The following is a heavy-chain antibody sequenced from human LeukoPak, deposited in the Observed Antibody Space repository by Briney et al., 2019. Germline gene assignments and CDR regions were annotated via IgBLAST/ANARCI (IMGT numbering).Heavy chain of an antibody. Sequence: GGSLRLSCAASGFTFSDYYMSWIRQAPGKGLEWVSYISSSGRTKYYVDSVKGRFTISRDNAKNSLYLQMNSLRAEDTAVYYCARDWESVVEIDWGQGTLVTVSS. V-gene: IGHV3-11*01. J-gene: IGHJ4*02. CDR3: ARDWESVVEID. D-gene: IGHD5-24*01. CDR2: ISSSGRTK. CDR1: GFTFSDYY.